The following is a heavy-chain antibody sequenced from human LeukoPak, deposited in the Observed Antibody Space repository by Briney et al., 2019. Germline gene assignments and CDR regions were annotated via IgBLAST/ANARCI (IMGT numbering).Heavy chain of an antibody. J-gene: IGHJ6*02. CDR3: ARGHSSGLPHYGTDV. Sequence: SETLSLTCAVYGGSFSGYYWSWIRQPPGKGLEWIGEINHSGSTNYNPSLKSRVTISVDTSKNQFSLKLSSVTAADTAVYYCARGHSSGLPHYGTDVWGQGTTVTVSS. D-gene: IGHD6-19*01. V-gene: IGHV4-34*01. CDR2: INHSGST. CDR1: GGSFSGYY.